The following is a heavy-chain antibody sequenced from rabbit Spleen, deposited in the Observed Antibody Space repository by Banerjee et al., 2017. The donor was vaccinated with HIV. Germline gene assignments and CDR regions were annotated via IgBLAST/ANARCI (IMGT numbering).Heavy chain of an antibody. CDR3: VRGDVATGYALDL. D-gene: IGHD6-1*01. J-gene: IGHJ3*01. Sequence: QEQLVESGGGLVKPEGSLKLSCTASGFSFSNKAVMCWVRQAPGKGLEWIACINAVTGKAVYASWAKGRFTFSKTSSTTVTLQMTSLTVADTATYFCVRGDVATGYALDLWGQGTLVTVS. V-gene: IGHV1S45*01. CDR2: INAVTGKA. CDR1: GFSFSNKAV.